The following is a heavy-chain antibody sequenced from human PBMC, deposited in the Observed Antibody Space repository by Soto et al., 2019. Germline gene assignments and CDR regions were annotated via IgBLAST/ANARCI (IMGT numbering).Heavy chain of an antibody. D-gene: IGHD3-16*02. CDR1: GFTFSSYW. CDR2: IDSDGNSK. V-gene: IGHV3-74*03. Sequence: GGSLRLSCAASGFTFSSYWMHWVRQVPGKGLVWVSHIDSDGNSKTYADSVKGRFTISRDNAKNTVYLQMNSLRAEDTAVYYCARDLRAPFGGVIVIYYYYGMDVWGQGTTVTVSS. J-gene: IGHJ6*02. CDR3: ARDLRAPFGGVIVIYYYYGMDV.